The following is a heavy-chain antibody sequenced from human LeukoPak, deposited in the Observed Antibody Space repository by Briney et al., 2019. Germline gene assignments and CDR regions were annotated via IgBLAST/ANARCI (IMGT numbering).Heavy chain of an antibody. Sequence: TSETLSLTCTVSGASISTYYWSWIRQPPGKGLEWIGYLFFGGSTNYNPSLKSRVTISSDTSKNQLSLKLTSVTAADTAVYYCARAGGGWSFDYLGQGTLVTVPS. D-gene: IGHD6-19*01. CDR1: GASISTYY. CDR3: ARAGGGWSFDY. CDR2: LFFGGST. V-gene: IGHV4-59*01. J-gene: IGHJ4*02.